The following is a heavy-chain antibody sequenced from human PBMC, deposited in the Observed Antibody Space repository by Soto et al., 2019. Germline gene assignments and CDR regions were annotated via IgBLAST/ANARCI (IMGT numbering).Heavy chain of an antibody. D-gene: IGHD3-22*01. V-gene: IGHV3-11*01. CDR3: AREIPTYYYDSSGFPYFDY. CDR2: ISSSGSTI. Sequence: PGGSLRLSCAASGFTFSYYYMSWRRQAPGKGLEWVSYISSSGSTIYYADSVKGRFTISRDNAKNSLYLQMNSLRAEDTAVYYCAREIPTYYYDSSGFPYFDYWGQGTLVTVSS. J-gene: IGHJ4*02. CDR1: GFTFSYYY.